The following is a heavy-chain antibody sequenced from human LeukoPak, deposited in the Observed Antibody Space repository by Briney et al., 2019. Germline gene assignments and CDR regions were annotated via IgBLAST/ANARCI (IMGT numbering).Heavy chain of an antibody. CDR3: ARGGPLVVYYYYMDV. D-gene: IGHD2-15*01. CDR2: INHSGST. Sequence: PSETLSLTCAVYGGSFSGYYWSWIRQPPGKGLEWIGEINHSGSTNYNPSLESRVTISVDTSKNQFSLKLSSVTAADTAVYYCARGGPLVVYYYYMDVWGKGTTVTVSS. J-gene: IGHJ6*03. CDR1: GGSFSGYY. V-gene: IGHV4-34*01.